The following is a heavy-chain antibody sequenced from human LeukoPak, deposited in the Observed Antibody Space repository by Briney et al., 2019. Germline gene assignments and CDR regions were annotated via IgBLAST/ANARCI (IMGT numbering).Heavy chain of an antibody. J-gene: IGHJ4*02. D-gene: IGHD3-3*01. V-gene: IGHV3-66*02. CDR3: ARDVTIFGVVIGDY. CDR1: GFTVSSNY. Sequence: TGGSLRLSCAASGFTVSSNYMSWVRQAPGKGLEWVSVIYSGGSTYYADSVKGRFTISRDNSKNTLYLQMNSLRAEDTAVYYCARDVTIFGVVIGDYWGQGTLVTVSS. CDR2: IYSGGST.